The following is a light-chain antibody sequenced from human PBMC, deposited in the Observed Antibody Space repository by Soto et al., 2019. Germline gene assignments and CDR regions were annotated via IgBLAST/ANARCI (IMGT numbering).Light chain of an antibody. Sequence: EIVLTQSPGTLSLSPGERATLSCRASQSVSSSYLAWYQQKPGQAPRLLIYGASTRATGIPDRFSGSGSGTDFTLTISRLEPEDFGVYYCQQYGSSPPCTFGQGTKVEIK. CDR1: QSVSSSY. CDR3: QQYGSSPPCT. J-gene: IGKJ1*01. V-gene: IGKV3-20*01. CDR2: GAS.